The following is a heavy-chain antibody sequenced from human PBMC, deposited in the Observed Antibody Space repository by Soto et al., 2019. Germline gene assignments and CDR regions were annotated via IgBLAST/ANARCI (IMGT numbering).Heavy chain of an antibody. J-gene: IGHJ4*02. CDR2: VYYSGST. V-gene: IGHV4-39*01. Sequence: SETLSLTCPFSCGSVSSSSYYLGFFLQPPWKGLEWIGSVYYSGSTYYNPSLESRVTISVDKSKNQFSLKLMSLSAADTAVYYCGRLEGLATISYYFDYWGQGALVTVSS. D-gene: IGHD3-9*01. CDR1: CGSVSSSSYY. CDR3: GRLEGLATISYYFDY.